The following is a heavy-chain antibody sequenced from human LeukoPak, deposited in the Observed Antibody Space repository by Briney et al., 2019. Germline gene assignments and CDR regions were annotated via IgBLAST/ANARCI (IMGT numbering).Heavy chain of an antibody. CDR3: AELGITMIGGV. J-gene: IGHJ6*04. V-gene: IGHV3-30*04. Sequence: GGSLRLSCAASGFTFSSYAMHWVRQAPGKGLEWVAIISYDGSNKYYADSVKGRFTISRDNSKNTLYLQMNSLRAEDTAVYYCAELGITMIGGVWGKGTTVTISS. CDR1: GFTFSSYA. CDR2: ISYDGSNK. D-gene: IGHD3-10*02.